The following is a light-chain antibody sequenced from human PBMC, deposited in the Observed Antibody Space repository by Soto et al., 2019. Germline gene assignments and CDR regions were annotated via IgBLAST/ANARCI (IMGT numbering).Light chain of an antibody. CDR2: AAS. J-gene: IGKJ1*01. CDR3: LHDYNYPRS. CDR1: QGIRND. V-gene: IGKV1-6*01. Sequence: AIQMTQSPSSLSASVGDRVTITCRASQGIRNDLGWYQQKPGKAPKLLIYAASSLQSGVTSRFSGSRSGKDFTLTISSVQPEDFATYYGLHDYNYPRSFRQGTKVEIK.